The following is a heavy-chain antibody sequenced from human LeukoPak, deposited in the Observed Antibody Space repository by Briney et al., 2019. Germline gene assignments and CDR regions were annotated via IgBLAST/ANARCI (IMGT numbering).Heavy chain of an antibody. J-gene: IGHJ5*02. CDR2: VSPGAASI. CDR3: AKRWDWFDP. Sequence: GGTLRLSCAASGFTFSSYGMSWVRQAPGKGLEWVSSVSPGAASIHYADSVKGRFTISKDNSKNTLYLQMNSLRAEDTAVYYCAKRWDWFDPWGQGTLVTVSS. CDR1: GFTFSSYG. D-gene: IGHD5-24*01. V-gene: IGHV3-23*01.